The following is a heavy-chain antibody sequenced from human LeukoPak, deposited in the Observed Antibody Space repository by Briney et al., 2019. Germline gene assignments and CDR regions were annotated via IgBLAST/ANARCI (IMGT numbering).Heavy chain of an antibody. D-gene: IGHD1-26*01. J-gene: IGHJ6*02. CDR3: ASDRASGSYPYFYRMDV. Sequence: ASVKVSCKASGYTFSSYGINWVRQAPGQGLEWMGWISAYNGNTNYAQKLQGRVTMTTDTSTSTAYMELRSLRSDDTAVYFCASDRASGSYPYFYRMDVWGQGTTVTVSS. CDR2: ISAYNGNT. CDR1: GYTFSSYG. V-gene: IGHV1-18*01.